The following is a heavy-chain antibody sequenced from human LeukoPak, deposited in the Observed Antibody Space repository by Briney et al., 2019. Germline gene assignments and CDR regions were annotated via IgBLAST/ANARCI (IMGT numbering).Heavy chain of an antibody. CDR3: AKGGARLHSYYFDY. CDR2: VRYDGSQK. D-gene: IGHD1-26*01. Sequence: GGSLRLSCAASGFTFSSYDMYWVRQAPGKGLDWVAFVRYDGSQKYYADSVKGRFTLSRDNSKNTLYLQMNSLRAEDTAVFYCAKGGARLHSYYFDYWGQGTPVTVSS. CDR1: GFTFSSYD. J-gene: IGHJ4*02. V-gene: IGHV3-30*02.